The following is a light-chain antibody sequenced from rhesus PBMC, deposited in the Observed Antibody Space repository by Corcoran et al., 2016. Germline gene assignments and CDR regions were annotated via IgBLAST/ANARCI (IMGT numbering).Light chain of an antibody. Sequence: EIVLTQSPATLALSPGERATLSCRASQSVSSYLAWYQQKPGQAPRPLISGASSRATGIPDRCSGSGAGTEFTLTISSLEPEDVGFYFVLQSSNGYSFGQGTKVEIK. CDR3: LQSSNGYS. J-gene: IGKJ2*01. CDR2: GAS. V-gene: IGKV3-24*04. CDR1: QSVSSY.